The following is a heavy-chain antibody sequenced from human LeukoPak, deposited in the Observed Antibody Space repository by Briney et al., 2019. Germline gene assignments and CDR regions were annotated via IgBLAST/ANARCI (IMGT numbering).Heavy chain of an antibody. CDR3: ARDRKYCSGGTCYSSSDY. CDR2: IIPILGIT. Sequence: SVKVSCKASGGTFSSYAISWVRQAPGQGLEWMGRIIPILGITNYAQKFQGRVTITADKSTSTAYMELSSLRSEDTAVYYCARDRKYCSGGTCYSSSDYWGQGTLVTVSS. CDR1: GGTFSSYA. J-gene: IGHJ4*02. V-gene: IGHV1-69*04. D-gene: IGHD2-15*01.